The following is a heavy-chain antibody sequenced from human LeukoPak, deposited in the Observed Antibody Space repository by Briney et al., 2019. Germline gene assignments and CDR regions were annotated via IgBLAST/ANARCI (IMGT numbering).Heavy chain of an antibody. CDR1: GFTFSSYA. D-gene: IGHD1-26*01. Sequence: GGSLRLSCAASGFTFSSYAMSWVRKAPGQGLEWVSAISGSGGSTYYADSVKGRFTISRDNSKNTLYLQMNSLRAEDTAVYYCAKDGGATTGSYFDYWGQGTLVTVSS. CDR2: ISGSGGST. V-gene: IGHV3-23*01. J-gene: IGHJ4*02. CDR3: AKDGGATTGSYFDY.